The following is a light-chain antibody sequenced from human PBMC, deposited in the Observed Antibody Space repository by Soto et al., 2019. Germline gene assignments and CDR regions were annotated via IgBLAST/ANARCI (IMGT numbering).Light chain of an antibody. CDR1: SRDVGAYDY. CDR3: CSYADGSIYF. CDR2: YVD. V-gene: IGLV2-14*03. J-gene: IGLJ1*01. Sequence: QSVLTQPASVSGSPGQSITISCTGTSRDVGAYDYVSWYLQYPDKAPQLLIYYVDHRPSGVSSRLSGSKSGNTASLTISGLQAEDEGDYYCCSYADGSIYFFGTGTKV.